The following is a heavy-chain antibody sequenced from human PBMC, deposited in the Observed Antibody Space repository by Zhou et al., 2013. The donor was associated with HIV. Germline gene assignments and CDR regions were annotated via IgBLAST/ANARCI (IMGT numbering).Heavy chain of an antibody. CDR2: IIPILGIA. Sequence: QVQLVQSGAEVKKPGSSVKVSCKASGGTFSSYAISWVRQAPGQGLEWMGRIIPILGIANYAQKFQGRVTITADKSTSTAYMELSSLRSEDTAVYYCAGRSVTFGGESTEYFQHWGQGTLVTVSS. V-gene: IGHV1-69*04. CDR3: AGRSVTFGGESTEYFQH. J-gene: IGHJ1*01. D-gene: IGHD3-16*01. CDR1: GGTFSSYA.